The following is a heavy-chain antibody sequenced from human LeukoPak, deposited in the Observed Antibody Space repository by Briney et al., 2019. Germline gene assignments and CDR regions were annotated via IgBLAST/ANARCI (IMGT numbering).Heavy chain of an antibody. CDR2: ISSSGSTI. Sequence: GGSLRLSCAASGFTFSDYYMSWIRQAPGKGLEWVSYISSSGSTIYYADSVKGRFTISRDNAKNSLYLQMNSLRAEDTAVYYCARVHDSSGYPGTYYYYGMDVWGQGTMVTVSS. CDR1: GFTFSDYY. V-gene: IGHV3-11*01. D-gene: IGHD3-22*01. J-gene: IGHJ6*02. CDR3: ARVHDSSGYPGTYYYYGMDV.